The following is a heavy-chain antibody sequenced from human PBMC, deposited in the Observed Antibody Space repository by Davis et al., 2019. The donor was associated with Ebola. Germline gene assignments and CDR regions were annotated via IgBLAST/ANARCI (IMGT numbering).Heavy chain of an antibody. D-gene: IGHD1-26*01. CDR2: ISSSSSYI. CDR1: GFTFSSYS. Sequence: GESLKISCAASGFTFSSYSMNWVRQAPGKGLEWVSSISSSSSYIYYADSVKGRFTISRDNAKNSLYLQMNSLRAEDTAVYYCARDRRSLIVGATTDYYYYGMDVWGQGTTVTVSS. V-gene: IGHV3-21*01. CDR3: ARDRRSLIVGATTDYYYYGMDV. J-gene: IGHJ6*02.